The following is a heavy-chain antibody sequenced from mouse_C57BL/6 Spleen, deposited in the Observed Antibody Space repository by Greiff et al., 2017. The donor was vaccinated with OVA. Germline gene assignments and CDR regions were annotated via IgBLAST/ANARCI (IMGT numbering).Heavy chain of an antibody. Sequence: QVQLQQPGAELVKPGASVKMSCKASGYTFTSYWITWVKQRPGQGLEWIGDIYPGRGSTNYNEKFKSKAPLTVDTSSSTAYMQLSSLTSEDSAVYYCASLIYYYGSSYGGRVYYCDYWGQGTTLTVSS. CDR2: IYPGRGST. J-gene: IGHJ2*01. D-gene: IGHD1-1*01. V-gene: IGHV1-55*01. CDR3: ASLIYYYGSSYGGRVYYCDY. CDR1: GYTFTSYW.